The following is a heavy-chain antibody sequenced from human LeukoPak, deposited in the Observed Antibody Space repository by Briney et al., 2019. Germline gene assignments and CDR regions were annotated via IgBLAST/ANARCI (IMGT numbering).Heavy chain of an antibody. V-gene: IGHV4-39*02. J-gene: IGHJ4*02. CDR1: GASISSSVWY. D-gene: IGHD6-19*01. Sequence: SETLSLTCTVSGASISSSVWYWGWIRQPPGKGLEWIGNIYYTGTTSFKPSLKSRVSMSLDMSKNIFSLKLTSVTAADTAVYYCARFRIAVAGPIDYWGQGNLVAVSS. CDR3: ARFRIAVAGPIDY. CDR2: IYYTGTT.